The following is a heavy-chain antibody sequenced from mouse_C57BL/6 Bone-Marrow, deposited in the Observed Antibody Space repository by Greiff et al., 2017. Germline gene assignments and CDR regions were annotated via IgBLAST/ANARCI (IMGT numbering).Heavy chain of an antibody. V-gene: IGHV14-3*01. CDR3: ARDLSTVDWYFDV. CDR2: IDPANGNT. Sequence: EVQLQESVAELVRPGASVKLSCTASGFNIKNTYMHWVKQRPEQGLEWIGRIDPANGNTKYAPKFQGKATIPADTSSNTAYLQLSSLTSEDTAIYYCARDLSTVDWYFDVWGTGTTVTVSS. J-gene: IGHJ1*03. D-gene: IGHD1-1*01. CDR1: GFNIKNTY.